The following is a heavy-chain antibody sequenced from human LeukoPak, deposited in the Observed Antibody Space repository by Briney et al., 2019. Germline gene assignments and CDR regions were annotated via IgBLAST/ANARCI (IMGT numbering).Heavy chain of an antibody. D-gene: IGHD6-13*01. CDR2: IRYDGSNK. J-gene: IGHJ4*02. CDR1: GFTFSSYG. Sequence: PGGSLRLSCAASGFTFSSYGMHWVRQAPGKGLEWVAFIRYDGSNKYYADSVKGRFTISRDNSKNTLYLQMNSLRPEDTAVYSCAKDFAVYSSSWTLDHWGQGTLVTVSS. V-gene: IGHV3-30*02. CDR3: AKDFAVYSSSWTLDH.